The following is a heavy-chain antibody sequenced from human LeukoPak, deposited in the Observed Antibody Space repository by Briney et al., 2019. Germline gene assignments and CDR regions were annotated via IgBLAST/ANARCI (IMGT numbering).Heavy chain of an antibody. CDR3: ARLPILGVVDY. V-gene: IGHV4-39*02. Sequence: PSETLSLTCSVSGGSINTRSYYWGWIRQPPGKGLEWIGSIYCGGLTYYNPSLKSRVTLSADTSRNHFFLKVNSVTAADTSVYYCARLPILGVVDYWGQGILVTVSS. CDR1: GGSINTRSYY. J-gene: IGHJ4*02. D-gene: IGHD1-26*01. CDR2: IYCGGLT.